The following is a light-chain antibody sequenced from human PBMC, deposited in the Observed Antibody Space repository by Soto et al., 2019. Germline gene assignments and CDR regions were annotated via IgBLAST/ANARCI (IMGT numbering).Light chain of an antibody. Sequence: DIQMTQSPSSLSASVGDRVTITCRASQRITNYLNWYQQKVGKAPQLLIYAASTLQSGVPSRFSGIGSGTDFTLTINKLQPEDFATYYCQQSYSRPLTFGGGTKVE. J-gene: IGKJ4*01. CDR2: AAS. CDR3: QQSYSRPLT. V-gene: IGKV1-39*01. CDR1: QRITNY.